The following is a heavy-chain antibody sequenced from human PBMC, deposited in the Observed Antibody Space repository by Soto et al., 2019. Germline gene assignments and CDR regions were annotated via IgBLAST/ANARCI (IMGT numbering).Heavy chain of an antibody. J-gene: IGHJ5*02. Sequence: GASVKVSCKASSETFASYDITWVRQAPGQGLEWMGRISTYNGNTKYAQNVQGRVSMTTDTSTSTAYMELRSLKSDDTAVYYCARVTRGSGDWFDPWGQGTPVTVSS. V-gene: IGHV1-18*01. CDR3: ARVTRGSGDWFDP. D-gene: IGHD6-19*01. CDR1: SETFASYD. CDR2: ISTYNGNT.